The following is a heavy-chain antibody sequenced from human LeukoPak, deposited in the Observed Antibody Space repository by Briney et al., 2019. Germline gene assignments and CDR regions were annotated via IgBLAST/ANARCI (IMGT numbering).Heavy chain of an antibody. CDR2: IYYSGTT. CDR1: GGSIPISTYY. CDR3: ARGTLYSGWSYYFDS. J-gene: IGHJ4*02. D-gene: IGHD6-19*01. V-gene: IGHV4-39*07. Sequence: PSETLSLTCTVSGGSIPISTYYWGWVRQPPGKGLEWIGSIYYSGTTKYNPSLKSRVTISVDNSNNKFSLRLSSVTAADTALYYCARGTLYSGWSYYFDSWGQGTLVTVAS.